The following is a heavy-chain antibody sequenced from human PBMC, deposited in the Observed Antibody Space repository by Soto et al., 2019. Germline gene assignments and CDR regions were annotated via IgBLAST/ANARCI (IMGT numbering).Heavy chain of an antibody. J-gene: IGHJ4*02. Sequence: SETLSLTCTVSGGSITNYYWSWIRQTPGKGLEWVGSAHYSGSTQCNPSLKSRVTTSVDTSKNQISLNLTSVTAADTAVYYCARRGLGARFDYWGQGTLVTVSS. V-gene: IGHV4-59*01. D-gene: IGHD1-26*01. CDR3: ARRGLGARFDY. CDR2: AHYSGST. CDR1: GGSITNYY.